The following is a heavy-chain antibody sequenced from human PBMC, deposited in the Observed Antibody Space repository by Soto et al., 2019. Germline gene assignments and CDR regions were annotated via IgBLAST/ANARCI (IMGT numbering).Heavy chain of an antibody. Sequence: QVQLVESGGGVVQPGRSLSLSCATSGFTFSRYDMHWVRQAPGRRLEWVALISNNGNNRHYADSVKGRFTISRDNPRNTLFLVMDSLRDDDSALYFCARAVGAIRLLDNWGRGTLVIFSS. D-gene: IGHD1-26*01. CDR1: GFTFSRYD. V-gene: IGHV3-30-3*01. CDR3: ARAVGAIRLLDN. J-gene: IGHJ4*02. CDR2: ISNNGNNR.